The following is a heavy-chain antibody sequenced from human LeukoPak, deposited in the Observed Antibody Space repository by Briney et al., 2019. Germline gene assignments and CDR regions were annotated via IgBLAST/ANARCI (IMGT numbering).Heavy chain of an antibody. D-gene: IGHD1-1*01. CDR1: GFTFSSYA. J-gene: IGHJ3*02. V-gene: IGHV3-33*08. CDR3: ARGDRVGGHDAFDI. Sequence: GGSLRLSCAASGFTFSSYAMHWVRQAPGKGLEWVAAIWYDGSNKYYADSVKGRFTISRDNSKNTLYLQMNSLRAEDTAVYYCARGDRVGGHDAFDIWGQGTMVTVSS. CDR2: IWYDGSNK.